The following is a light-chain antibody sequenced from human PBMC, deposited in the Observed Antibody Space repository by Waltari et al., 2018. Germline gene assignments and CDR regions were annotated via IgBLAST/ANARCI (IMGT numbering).Light chain of an antibody. V-gene: IGKV4-1*01. J-gene: IGKJ1*01. CDR3: QQYCTTPT. CDR1: QSVLYRSNNKEY. Sequence: DIVMTQFPDSLAVSLGERATINCKSSQSVLYRSNNKEYLAWYQPKPGPPAKLLIYWASTRESGVPDRFSGSGSGTDFTLTISSLQAEDVAVYYCQQYCTTPTFGQGTKVEIK. CDR2: WAS.